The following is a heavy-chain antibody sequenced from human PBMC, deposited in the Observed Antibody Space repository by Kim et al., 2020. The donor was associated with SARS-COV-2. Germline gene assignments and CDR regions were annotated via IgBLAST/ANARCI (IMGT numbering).Heavy chain of an antibody. V-gene: IGHV3-30*02. Sequence: ADSGKGRFTISRDNSKNTLYLQMNSLRAEDMAVYYCAKGDYGDYKCYFDYWGQGTLVTVSS. D-gene: IGHD4-17*01. CDR3: AKGDYGDYKCYFDY. J-gene: IGHJ4*02.